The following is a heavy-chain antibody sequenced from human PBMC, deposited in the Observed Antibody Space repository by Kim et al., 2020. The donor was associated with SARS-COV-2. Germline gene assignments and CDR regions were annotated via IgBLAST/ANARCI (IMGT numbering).Heavy chain of an antibody. Sequence: VKGRFTISRDKSKNTLYLQMNSLRAEDTAVYYCAKDGFYAGDNYYYYMDVWGKGTTVTVSS. J-gene: IGHJ6*03. D-gene: IGHD3-16*01. V-gene: IGHV3-23*01. CDR3: AKDGFYAGDNYYYYMDV.